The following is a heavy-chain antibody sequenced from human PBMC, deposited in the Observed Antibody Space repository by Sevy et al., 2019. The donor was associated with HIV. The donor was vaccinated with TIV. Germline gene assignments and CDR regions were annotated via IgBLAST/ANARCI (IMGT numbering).Heavy chain of an antibody. CDR1: RFTVSRNY. Sequence: GGSLRLSCAASRFTVSRNYMSWVRQAPGKGLEWVSVIYSGGSTYYADSVKGRFTISRDNSKNTLYLQMNSLRAEDTAVYYCARERIVGATWGGFDYWGQGTLVTVSS. CDR2: IYSGGST. D-gene: IGHD1-26*01. J-gene: IGHJ4*02. CDR3: ARERIVGATWGGFDY. V-gene: IGHV3-53*01.